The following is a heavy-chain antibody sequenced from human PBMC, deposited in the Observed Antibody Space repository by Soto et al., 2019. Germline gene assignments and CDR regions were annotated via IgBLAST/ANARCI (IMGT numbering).Heavy chain of an antibody. CDR1: GYRFTRYC. J-gene: IGHJ3*02. Sequence: PVESVKISCNVSGYRFTRYCIGWVLQMPGKGLEWMGIIYPGDSDTRYSPSFQGQVTISADKSISTAYLQWRSLKASDTAMYYCARNFADYYDSSRDAFDIWGQGTMVTVSS. CDR3: ARNFADYYDSSRDAFDI. CDR2: IYPGDSDT. D-gene: IGHD3-22*01. V-gene: IGHV5-51*01.